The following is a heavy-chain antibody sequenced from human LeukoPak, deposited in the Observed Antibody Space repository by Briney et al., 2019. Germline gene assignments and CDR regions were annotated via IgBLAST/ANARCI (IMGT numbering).Heavy chain of an antibody. CDR2: INPSGGST. V-gene: IGHV1-46*01. J-gene: IGHJ4*02. CDR1: GYTFTGYY. D-gene: IGHD5-18*01. Sequence: ASVKVSCKASGYTFTGYYMHWVRQAPGQGLEWMGIINPSGGSTSYAQKFQGRVTMTRDTSTSTVYMELSSLRSEDTAVYYCARDRIPATLQLWLHILDYWGQGTLVTVSS. CDR3: ARDRIPATLQLWLHILDY.